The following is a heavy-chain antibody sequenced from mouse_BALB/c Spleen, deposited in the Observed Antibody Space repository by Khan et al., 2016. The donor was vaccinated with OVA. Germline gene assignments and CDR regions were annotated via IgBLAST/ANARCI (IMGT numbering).Heavy chain of an antibody. CDR3: AREWGALFPY. Sequence: QVQLKQSGAELARPGASVKLSCKASGYTFTDYNINWVKQRTGQGLEWIGEIYPGSNNTYYNEKFKGKATLTADQSSSTAYMQLSSLTSEDSAVYFCAREWGALFPYWGQGTLVTVSA. CDR2: IYPGSNNT. CDR1: GYTFTDYN. V-gene: IGHV1-77*01. J-gene: IGHJ3*01.